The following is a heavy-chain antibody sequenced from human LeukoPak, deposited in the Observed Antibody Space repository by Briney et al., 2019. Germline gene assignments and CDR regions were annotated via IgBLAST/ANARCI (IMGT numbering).Heavy chain of an antibody. CDR1: GFSFSSYW. J-gene: IGHJ3*02. V-gene: IGHV3-7*01. CDR2: IKQDGSEK. D-gene: IGHD2-2*01. Sequence: PGGSLRLSCAASGFSFSSYWMSWVRQAPGKGLEWVANIKQDGSEKYFVDSVRGRFTIPRDNAKNSLYLLMNSLRAEDTAIYYCATHCSSVSCSLATFDMWGQGTMVTVSS. CDR3: ATHCSSVSCSLATFDM.